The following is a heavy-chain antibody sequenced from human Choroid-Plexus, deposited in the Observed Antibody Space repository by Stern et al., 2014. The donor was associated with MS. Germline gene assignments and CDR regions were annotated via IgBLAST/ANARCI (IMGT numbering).Heavy chain of an antibody. V-gene: IGHV1-2*02. Sequence: VQLVESGAEVKKPGASVKVSCKTSGYIFTGYYIHWVRQAPGQGLEWMAWIKPNTGGTKYAQKFQGRVTMSRDTSISTAYVELSSLTYDDTAVYYCARDQRGITIFGVVTDYYYLGMDVWGQGTTVTVSS. D-gene: IGHD3-3*01. CDR1: GYIFTGYY. J-gene: IGHJ6*02. CDR2: IKPNTGGT. CDR3: ARDQRGITIFGVVTDYYYLGMDV.